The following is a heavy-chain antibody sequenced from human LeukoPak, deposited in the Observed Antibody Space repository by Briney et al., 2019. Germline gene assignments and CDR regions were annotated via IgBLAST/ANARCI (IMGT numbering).Heavy chain of an antibody. CDR3: AKDFTIFGVVIPGDV. V-gene: IGHV3-30*18. J-gene: IGHJ6*02. CDR2: ISYDGSNK. D-gene: IGHD3-3*01. CDR1: GFTFSSYG. Sequence: GGSLRLSCAASGFTFSSYGMHWGRQAPGKGLEWVAVISYDGSNKYYADSVKGRFTISRDNSKNTLYLQMNSLRAEDTAVYYCAKDFTIFGVVIPGDVWGQGTTVTVSS.